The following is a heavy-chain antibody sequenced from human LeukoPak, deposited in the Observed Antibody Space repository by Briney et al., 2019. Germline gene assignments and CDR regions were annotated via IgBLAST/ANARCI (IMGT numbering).Heavy chain of an antibody. V-gene: IGHV3-7*01. J-gene: IGHJ4*02. CDR2: INQDASTK. Sequence: PGGSLRLSCAASGFTLRNTWMAWVRQAPGKGLEWVANINQDASTKHYVDSVKGRFTISRDNAKNSLYLQMSSLRAEDTAVYYRARDQSGSLDYWGQGTLVTVSS. D-gene: IGHD1-26*01. CDR3: ARDQSGSLDY. CDR1: GFTLRNTW.